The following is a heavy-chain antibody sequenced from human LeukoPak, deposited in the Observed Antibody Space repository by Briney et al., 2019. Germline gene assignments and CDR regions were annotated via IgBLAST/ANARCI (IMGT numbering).Heavy chain of an antibody. J-gene: IGHJ3*02. V-gene: IGHV3-21*01. CDR1: AFTFDDFA. Sequence: GGSLRLSCAASAFTFDDFAMSWVRQAPGKGLEWVSSISSSSSYIYYADSVKGRFTISRDNAKNSLYLQMNSLRAEDTAVYYCARVQDIVVVVAATPRSDAFDIWGQGTMVTVSS. CDR3: ARVQDIVVVVAATPRSDAFDI. D-gene: IGHD2-15*01. CDR2: ISSSSSYI.